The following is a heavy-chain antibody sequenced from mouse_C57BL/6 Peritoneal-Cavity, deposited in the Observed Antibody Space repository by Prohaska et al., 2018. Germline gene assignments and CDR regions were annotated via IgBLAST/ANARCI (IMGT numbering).Heavy chain of an antibody. J-gene: IGHJ3*01. V-gene: IGHV1-15*01. CDR3: TTYYSNSWFAY. CDR2: IDPETGGT. CDR1: GYTFTDYE. Sequence: GAELVRPGASVTLSCKASGYTFTDYEMHWVKQTPVHGLEWIGAIDPETGGTAYNQKFKGKAILTADKSSSTAYMELRSLTSEDSAVYYCTTYYSNSWFAYWGQGTMVTVSA. D-gene: IGHD2-5*01.